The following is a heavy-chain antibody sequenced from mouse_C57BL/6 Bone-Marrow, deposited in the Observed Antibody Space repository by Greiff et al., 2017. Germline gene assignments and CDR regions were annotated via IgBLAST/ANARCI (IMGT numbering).Heavy chain of an antibody. CDR3: ARRGDYSNFHVDYFDY. Sequence: QVQLKQSGAELVRPGTSVKMSCKASGYTFTNYWIGWAKQRPGHGLEWIGDIYPGGGYTNYNEKFKGKATLTADKSSSTAYMQFSSLTSEDSAIYYCARRGDYSNFHVDYFDYWGQGTTLTVSS. V-gene: IGHV1-63*01. D-gene: IGHD2-5*01. CDR1: GYTFTNYW. CDR2: IYPGGGYT. J-gene: IGHJ2*01.